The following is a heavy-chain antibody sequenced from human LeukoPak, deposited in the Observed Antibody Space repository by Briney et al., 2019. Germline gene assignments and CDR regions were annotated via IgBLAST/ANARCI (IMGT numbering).Heavy chain of an antibody. CDR3: ARDSGHLSNNWNYPDY. V-gene: IGHV1-18*01. D-gene: IGHD1-7*01. CDR2: ISAYNGNT. Sequence: ASVNVSCKASGYTFTSYGISWVRQAPGQGLEWMGWISAYNGNTNYAQKLQGRVTMTTDTSTSTAYMELRSLRSDDTAVYYCARDSGHLSNNWNYPDYWGQGTLVTVSS. CDR1: GYTFTSYG. J-gene: IGHJ4*02.